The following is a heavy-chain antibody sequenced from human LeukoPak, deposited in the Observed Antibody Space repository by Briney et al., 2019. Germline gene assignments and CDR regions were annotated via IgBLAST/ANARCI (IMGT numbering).Heavy chain of an antibody. J-gene: IGHJ4*02. V-gene: IGHV3-23*01. CDR3: ANDLEKEAYEIFDY. Sequence: GGSLRLSCAASGFAFSSYAMSWVRQAPGKGLEWVSTISSSGGSTYYADSVKGRFTVSRDNSKNPVFLQMNSLRAEDTAVYYCANDLEKEAYEIFDYWGQGTLVTVSS. CDR1: GFAFSSYA. D-gene: IGHD1-1*01. CDR2: ISSSGGST.